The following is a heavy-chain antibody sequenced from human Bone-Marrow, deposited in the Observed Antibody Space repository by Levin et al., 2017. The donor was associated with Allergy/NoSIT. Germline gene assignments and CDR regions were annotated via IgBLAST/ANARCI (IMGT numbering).Heavy chain of an antibody. CDR1: GFTFSNYG. J-gene: IGHJ6*02. Sequence: QAGGSLRLSCAASGFTFSNYGMHWVRQAPGKGLEWVAVILYDGSNKYYADSVKGRFTISRDNSKNTLYLQMDSLRTEDTAVYYCAKDRGSGYFYYGMDVWGQGTTVTVSS. V-gene: IGHV3-30*18. D-gene: IGHD3-10*01. CDR3: AKDRGSGYFYYGMDV. CDR2: ILYDGSNK.